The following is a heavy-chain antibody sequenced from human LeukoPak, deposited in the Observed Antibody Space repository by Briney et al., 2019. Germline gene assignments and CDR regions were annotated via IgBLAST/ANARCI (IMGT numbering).Heavy chain of an antibody. Sequence: ASVKVSCKASGYTFTDYYIHRVRQAPGQGLEWMGWINPNSGGTKYAQKFQGRVTMTRDTSISTAYMELSRLRSDDTAVYYCARGVLAGYDSSGYPFYNWFNPWGQGALVTVSS. J-gene: IGHJ5*02. CDR3: ARGVLAGYDSSGYPFYNWFNP. CDR1: GYTFTDYY. D-gene: IGHD3-22*01. V-gene: IGHV1-2*02. CDR2: INPNSGGT.